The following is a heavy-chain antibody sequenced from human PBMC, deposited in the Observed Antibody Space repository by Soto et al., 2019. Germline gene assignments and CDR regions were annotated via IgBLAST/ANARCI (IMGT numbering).Heavy chain of an antibody. V-gene: IGHV1-69*13. D-gene: IGHD4-17*01. CDR2: IIPIFGTA. CDR3: ARHRAVAVTTPSWSFDY. J-gene: IGHJ4*02. CDR1: GGTFSSYA. Sequence: SVKVSCKASGGTFSSYAISWVRQAPGQGLEWMGGIIPIFGTANYAQKFQGRVTITADESTSTAYMELSSLRSEDTAVYYCARHRAVAVTTPSWSFDYWCQGTLVTVSS.